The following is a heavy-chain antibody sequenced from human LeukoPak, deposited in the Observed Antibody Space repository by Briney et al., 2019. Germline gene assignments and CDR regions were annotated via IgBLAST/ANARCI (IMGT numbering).Heavy chain of an antibody. CDR1: GYTFTSYG. CDR3: ARDIRKYYYGSGSQAWYFDL. CDR2: ISAYNGNT. V-gene: IGHV1-18*01. Sequence: GASVKVSCKASGYTFTSYGISWVRQAPGQGLEWMGWISAYNGNTNYAQKLQGRVTMTTDTSTSTAYMELRSLRSDDTAVYYCARDIRKYYYGSGSQAWYFDLWGRGTLVTVSS. J-gene: IGHJ2*01. D-gene: IGHD3-10*01.